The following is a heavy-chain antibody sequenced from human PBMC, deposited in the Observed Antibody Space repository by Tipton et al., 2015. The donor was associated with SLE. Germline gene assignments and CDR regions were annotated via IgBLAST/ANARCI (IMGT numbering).Heavy chain of an antibody. CDR3: ARHGINSGWLGAFDI. CDR1: GGSISSYY. D-gene: IGHD6-19*01. CDR2: IYTSGST. V-gene: IGHV4-4*07. J-gene: IGHJ3*02. Sequence: TLSLTCTVSGGSISSYYWSWIRQPAGKGLEWIGRIYTSGSTNYNPSLKSRVTISVDTSKNQFSLKLSSVTAADTAVYYCARHGINSGWLGAFDIWGQGTMVTVSS.